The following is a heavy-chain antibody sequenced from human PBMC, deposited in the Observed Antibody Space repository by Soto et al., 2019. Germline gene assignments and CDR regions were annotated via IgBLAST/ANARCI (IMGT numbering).Heavy chain of an antibody. Sequence: ASVKVSCKASGYTFTSYYMHWVRQAPGQGLEWMGIINPSGGSTSYAQKFQGRVTMTRDTSTSTVYMEPSSLRSEDTAVYYCARRELLRFLEWPTIDHWGQGTLVTVSS. CDR2: INPSGGST. J-gene: IGHJ4*02. V-gene: IGHV1-46*01. CDR3: ARRELLRFLEWPTIDH. D-gene: IGHD3-3*01. CDR1: GYTFTSYY.